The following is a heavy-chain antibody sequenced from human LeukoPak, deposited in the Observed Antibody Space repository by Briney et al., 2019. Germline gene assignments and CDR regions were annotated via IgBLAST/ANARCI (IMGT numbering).Heavy chain of an antibody. D-gene: IGHD6-25*01. CDR1: GGSFSGYY. Sequence: SETLSLTCAVYGGSFSGYYWSWIRQPPGKWLEWIGEINHSGSTNYNPSLKSRVTISVDTSKNQFSLKLSSVTAADTAVYYCARDHQQRGLIDYWGQGTLVTVSS. CDR2: INHSGST. J-gene: IGHJ4*02. V-gene: IGHV4-34*01. CDR3: ARDHQQRGLIDY.